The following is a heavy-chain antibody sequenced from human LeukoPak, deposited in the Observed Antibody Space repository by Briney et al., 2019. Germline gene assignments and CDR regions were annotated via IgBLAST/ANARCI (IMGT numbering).Heavy chain of an antibody. CDR3: AKAPVTTCSGAYCYPFDY. J-gene: IGHJ4*02. V-gene: IGHV3-30*04. D-gene: IGHD2-21*01. CDR1: GFTFSGSA. CDR2: ISYNGINK. Sequence: GGSLRLSCAASGFTFSGSALHWVRQAPGKGLAWVAIISYNGINKYYADSVKGRFTISQDNSENTLYLHMNSLRAEDAAVYYCAKAPVTTCSGAYCYPFDYWGQGTLVTVSS.